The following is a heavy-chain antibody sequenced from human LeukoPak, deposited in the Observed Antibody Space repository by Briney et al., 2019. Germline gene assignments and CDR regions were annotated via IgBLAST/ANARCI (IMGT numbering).Heavy chain of an antibody. CDR3: ASSSNRYSTPHYYLDF. CDR2: LYSSGKT. Sequence: PSETLSLTCTVSGGSFSDSRFYWGWVRQPPGKGLEWIGSLYSSGKTFFNPSLKSRVTISVDTSKNRFSLKLSSVTAADTAVYYCASSSNRYSTPHYYLDFWGQGTLVTVSS. J-gene: IGHJ4*02. D-gene: IGHD1-14*01. CDR1: GGSFSDSRFY. V-gene: IGHV4-39*01.